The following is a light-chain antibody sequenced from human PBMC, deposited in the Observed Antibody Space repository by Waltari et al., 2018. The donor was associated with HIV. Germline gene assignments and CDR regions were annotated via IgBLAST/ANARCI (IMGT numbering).Light chain of an antibody. J-gene: IGLJ1*01. CDR3: QSYDSSLSSYV. V-gene: IGLV1-40*01. Sequence: QSVLTQPPSVSGAPGQRVTISCTGSSSHIGAGFDVPWYQQLPGIAPKLLIYAATSRHSGVPDRFSGSKSGTSASLAITGLQAEDEADYYCQSYDSSLSSYVFASGTRVTVL. CDR2: AAT. CDR1: SSHIGAGFD.